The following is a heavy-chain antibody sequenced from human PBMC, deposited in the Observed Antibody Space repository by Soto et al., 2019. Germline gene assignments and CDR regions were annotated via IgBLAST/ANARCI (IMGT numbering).Heavy chain of an antibody. CDR1: GFTFSSYA. CDR2: ISGSGGST. CDR3: ARRGSGSYYDY. V-gene: IGHV3-23*01. J-gene: IGHJ4*02. Sequence: EVQLLESGGGLVQPGGSLRLSCAASGFTFSSYAMRWVRQAPVKGLEWVSAISGSGGSTYYADSVKGRFTISRDNSKNSLYLHMNSLRADYTAVYYCARRGSGSYYDYWGQGTLVTVSS. D-gene: IGHD1-26*01.